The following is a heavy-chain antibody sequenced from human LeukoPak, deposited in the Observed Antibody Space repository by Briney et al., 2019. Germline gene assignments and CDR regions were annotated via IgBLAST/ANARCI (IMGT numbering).Heavy chain of an antibody. D-gene: IGHD6-19*01. CDR1: GLTLSGYY. J-gene: IGHJ5*02. Sequence: PSETLSLTCAASGLTLSGYYWSWIRQPPGNGLEWIAEINHSGSTNYYPSLKSRVTISVDTSKNQFSLKLSYVTAADTAVYYCARGGYSSGWDANWFDPWGQGTLVTVSS. CDR3: ARGGYSSGWDANWFDP. CDR2: INHSGST. V-gene: IGHV4-34*01.